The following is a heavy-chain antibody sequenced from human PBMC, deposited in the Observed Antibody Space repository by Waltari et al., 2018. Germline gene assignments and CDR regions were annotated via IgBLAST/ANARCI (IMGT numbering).Heavy chain of an antibody. J-gene: IGHJ3*02. CDR2: IIPILGIA. CDR3: ARDNAAGGSWGYDAFDI. D-gene: IGHD1-26*01. Sequence: QVQLVQSGAEVKKPGSSVKVSYKASGGTFRSYTIRWVRQAPGQGLEWMGRIIPILGIANYAQKFQGRVTITADKSTSTAYMELSSLRSEDTAVYYCARDNAAGGSWGYDAFDIWGQGTMVTVSS. V-gene: IGHV1-69*08. CDR1: GGTFRSYT.